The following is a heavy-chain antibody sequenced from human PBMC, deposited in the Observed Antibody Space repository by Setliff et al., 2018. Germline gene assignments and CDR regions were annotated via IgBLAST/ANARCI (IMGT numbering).Heavy chain of an antibody. CDR3: VKAHYCRSTSCAFDY. J-gene: IGHJ4*02. CDR1: GFTFSSYA. CDR2: VSGGGDTT. D-gene: IGHD2-2*01. V-gene: IGHV3-23*01. Sequence: GGSLRLSCAASGFTFSSYAMSWVRQAPGKGLNWVSAVSGGGDTTFYAASVKGRFTISRDNSKNTAYLQMNSLRAEDTALYYCVKAHYCRSTSCAFDYWGQGALVTVSS.